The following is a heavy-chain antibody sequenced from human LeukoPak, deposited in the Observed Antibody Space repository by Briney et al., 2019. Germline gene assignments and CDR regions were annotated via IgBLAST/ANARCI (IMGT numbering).Heavy chain of an antibody. CDR2: TYYRSKWYN. D-gene: IGHD1-26*01. J-gene: IGHJ4*02. CDR1: GDSASSNSAA. CDR3: ARETEPRLGPYSGSYVEKYYFDY. Sequence: SQTLSLTCAISGDSASSNSAAWNWIRQSPSRGLEWLGRTYYRSKWYNDYAVSVKSRITINPDTSKNQFSLQLNSVTPEDTAVYYCARETEPRLGPYSGSYVEKYYFDYWGQGTLVTVSS. V-gene: IGHV6-1*01.